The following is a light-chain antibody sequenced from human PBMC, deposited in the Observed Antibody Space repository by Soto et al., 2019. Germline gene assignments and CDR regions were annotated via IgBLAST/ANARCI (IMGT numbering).Light chain of an antibody. Sequence: EIVLTQSPATLSLSPGDRAILSCRARQSISSALAWYQQKPGQAPRLLIYDASDRATGIPARFSGSRSGTDFTLTISSLEPEDFAVYYCQHRSDWLTFGGGTRVEIK. CDR1: QSISSA. V-gene: IGKV3-11*01. J-gene: IGKJ4*01. CDR3: QHRSDWLT. CDR2: DAS.